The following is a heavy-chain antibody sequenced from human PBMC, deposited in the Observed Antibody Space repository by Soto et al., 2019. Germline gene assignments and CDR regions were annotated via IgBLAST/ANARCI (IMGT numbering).Heavy chain of an antibody. CDR2: IWYDGSNK. Sequence: QVQLVESGGGVVQPGRSLRLSCAASGFTFSSYGMHWVRQAPGKGLEWVAVIWYDGSNKYYADSVKGRFTISRDNSKNTLYLQMNSLRAEDTAVYYCARELYYYDSSGYYPRPFDYWGQGTLVTVSS. V-gene: IGHV3-33*01. CDR1: GFTFSSYG. D-gene: IGHD3-22*01. J-gene: IGHJ4*02. CDR3: ARELYYYDSSGYYPRPFDY.